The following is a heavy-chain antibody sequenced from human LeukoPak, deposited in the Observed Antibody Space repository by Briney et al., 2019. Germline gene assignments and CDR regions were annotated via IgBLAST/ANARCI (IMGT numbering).Heavy chain of an antibody. CDR2: INPNSGGT. D-gene: IGHD2-2*01. CDR3: ARDRYCSSTSCDDFDY. V-gene: IGHV1-2*02. CDR1: GYTFTGYY. Sequence: ASVKVSRNASGYTFTGYYMHWVRQAPGQGLEWMGWINPNSGGTNYAQKFQGRVTMTRDTSISTAYMELSRLRSDDTAVYYCARDRYCSSTSCDDFDYWGQGTLVTVSS. J-gene: IGHJ4*02.